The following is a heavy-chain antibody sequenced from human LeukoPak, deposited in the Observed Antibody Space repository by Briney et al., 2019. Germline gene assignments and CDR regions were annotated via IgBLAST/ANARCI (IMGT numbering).Heavy chain of an antibody. J-gene: IGHJ5*02. CDR2: ISAYNGNT. Sequence: ASVKVSCKASGYTFTSYGISWVRQAPGQGLEWMGWISAYNGNTNYAQKLQGRVTMTTDTSTSTAYMELRSLRSDDTAVYYCARDSSGYYPSWFDPWGQGTLVTVSS. CDR3: ARDSSGYYPSWFDP. D-gene: IGHD3-22*01. V-gene: IGHV1-18*01. CDR1: GYTFTSYG.